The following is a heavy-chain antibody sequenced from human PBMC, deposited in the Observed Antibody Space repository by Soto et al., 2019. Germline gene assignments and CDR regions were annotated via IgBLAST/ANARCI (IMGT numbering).Heavy chain of an antibody. CDR3: SRFSGDPYCSGGSCYSGYGMDV. V-gene: IGHV1-8*01. D-gene: IGHD2-15*01. J-gene: IGHJ6*02. CDR1: GYTFTSYD. CDR2: MNPNSGNT. Sequence: ASVKVSCKASGYTFTSYDINWVRQATGQGLEWMGWMNPNSGNTSYAQKLQGRVTMTRNTSTSTAYMELRSLRSDDTAVYYCSRFSGDPYCSGGSCYSGYGMDVWGQGTTVTVSS.